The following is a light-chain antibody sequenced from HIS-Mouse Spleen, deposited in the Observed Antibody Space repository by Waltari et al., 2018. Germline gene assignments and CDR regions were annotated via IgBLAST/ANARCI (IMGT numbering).Light chain of an antibody. CDR1: SSDVGSYNR. J-gene: IGLJ1*01. CDR2: EVS. V-gene: IGLV2-18*02. CDR3: SSYTSSSTV. Sequence: QSALTQPPSVSGSPGQSVTISCTGTSSDVGSYNRVSWYQQPPGPAPKLIIYEVSNRPSGVPDRFSGSKSGNTASLTISGLQAEDEADYYCSSYTSSSTVFGTGTKVTVL.